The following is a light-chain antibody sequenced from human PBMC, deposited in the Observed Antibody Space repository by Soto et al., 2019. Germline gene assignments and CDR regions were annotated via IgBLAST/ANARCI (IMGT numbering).Light chain of an antibody. CDR3: QQYNDYSAWT. V-gene: IGKV1-5*01. CDR1: QSISDW. Sequence: DRVTITCRASQSISDWLAWFQLKPGKAPKLLIYDASSLESGVPSRFSGTESGTEFTLTISSLRPDDFSTYYGQQYNDYSAWTFGPGTKLEIK. J-gene: IGKJ1*01. CDR2: DAS.